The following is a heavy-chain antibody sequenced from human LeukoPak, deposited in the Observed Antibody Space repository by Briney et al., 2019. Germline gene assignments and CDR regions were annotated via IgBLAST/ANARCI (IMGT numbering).Heavy chain of an antibody. J-gene: IGHJ4*02. CDR1: GFTFSSSA. CDR2: ISNNGGYT. V-gene: IGHV3-23*01. D-gene: IGHD4-17*01. CDR3: AKPPTVTTPYYFDY. Sequence: PGGSLRLSCAASGFTFSSSAMSWVRQAPGKGLEWVSAISNNGGYTYYADSVQGRFTISRDNSKNTLYLQMNSLRAEDTAVYYCAKPPTVTTPYYFDYWGQGTLVTVSS.